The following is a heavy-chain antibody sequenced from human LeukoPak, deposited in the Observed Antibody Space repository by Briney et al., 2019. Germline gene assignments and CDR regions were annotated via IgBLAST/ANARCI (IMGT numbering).Heavy chain of an antibody. V-gene: IGHV3-21*05. CDR1: GFIFSRDS. D-gene: IGHD4-23*01. CDR3: ARVRSVGGNPHAFNI. J-gene: IGHJ3*02. Sequence: PGGSLRLSCAASGFIFSRDSMNWVRQAPGKGLEWVAYINGGGSPIYYADSVKGRFTISIDNAKNSLYLQMNSLRVEDTALYYCARVRSVGGNPHAFNIWGQGTMVTVSS. CDR2: INGGGSPI.